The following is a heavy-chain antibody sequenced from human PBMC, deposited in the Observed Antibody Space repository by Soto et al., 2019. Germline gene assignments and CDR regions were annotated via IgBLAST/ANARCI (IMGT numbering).Heavy chain of an antibody. CDR3: AREGEYYFDSSGYSFVF. J-gene: IGHJ4*02. D-gene: IGHD3-22*01. CDR1: GYTFTAYY. CDR2: INPSDGST. Sequence: QVQLVQSGAEVKKAGASVKVSCKASGYTFTAYYMHWVRQAPGQGLEWMGLINPSDGSTTYAQKFQGRVTMTRDSSTSTLYMELSSLRSEDTAVYYCAREGEYYFDSSGYSFVFWGQGTLVTVSS. V-gene: IGHV1-46*01.